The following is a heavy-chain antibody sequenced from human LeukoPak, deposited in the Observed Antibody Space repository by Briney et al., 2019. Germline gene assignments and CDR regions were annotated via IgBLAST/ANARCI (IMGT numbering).Heavy chain of an antibody. Sequence: GGSLRLCCAAYGFTFSSHAMSWGRQAPGKGLEWVSAIGGSGGSTYYADSVKGRFTISRDNSKKTLYLQMKSPRAEDTAVYYWAKGPRMTTVTTFDYGGQGTLVTVSS. J-gene: IGHJ4*02. CDR3: AKGPRMTTVTTFDY. D-gene: IGHD4-17*01. V-gene: IGHV3-23*01. CDR2: IGGSGGST. CDR1: GFTFSSHA.